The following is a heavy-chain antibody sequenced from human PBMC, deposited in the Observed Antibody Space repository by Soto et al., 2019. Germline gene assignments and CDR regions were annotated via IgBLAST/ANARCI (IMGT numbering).Heavy chain of an antibody. CDR3: ARGGLSYYYGSGSYWAKNWFDP. V-gene: IGHV4-34*01. CDR1: GGSFSGYY. D-gene: IGHD3-10*01. Sequence: SETLSLTCAVYGGSFSGYYWSWIRQPPGKGLEWIGEINHSGSTNYNPSLKSRVTISVDTSKNQFSLKLSSVTAADTAVYYCARGGLSYYYGSGSYWAKNWFDPWGQGTLVTVSS. CDR2: INHSGST. J-gene: IGHJ5*02.